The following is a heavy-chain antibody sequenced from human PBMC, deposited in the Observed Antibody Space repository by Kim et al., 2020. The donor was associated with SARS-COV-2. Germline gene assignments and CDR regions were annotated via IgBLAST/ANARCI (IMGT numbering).Heavy chain of an antibody. CDR3: AKVACSGGSCYFDY. Sequence: GGSLRLSCAASGFTFDDYAMHWVRQAPGKGLEWVSLISGDGGSTYYADSVKGRFTISRDNSKNSLYLQMNSLRTEDTALYYCAKVACSGGSCYFDYWGQGTLVTVSS. D-gene: IGHD2-15*01. CDR2: ISGDGGST. V-gene: IGHV3-43*02. CDR1: GFTFDDYA. J-gene: IGHJ4*02.